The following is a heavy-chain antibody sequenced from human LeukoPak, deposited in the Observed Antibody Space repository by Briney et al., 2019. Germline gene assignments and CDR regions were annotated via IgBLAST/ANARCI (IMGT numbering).Heavy chain of an antibody. Sequence: GGSLRLSCAASGFTFDDYAMHWVRQAPGKGLEWVSLISWDGGSTYYADSVKGRFTISRDNSKNSLYLQMNSLRAEDTALYYCAKDKGGTLYSSSWERGGYFDYWGQGTLVTVSS. D-gene: IGHD6-13*01. CDR1: GFTFDDYA. J-gene: IGHJ4*02. CDR3: AKDKGGTLYSSSWERGGYFDY. V-gene: IGHV3-43D*03. CDR2: ISWDGGST.